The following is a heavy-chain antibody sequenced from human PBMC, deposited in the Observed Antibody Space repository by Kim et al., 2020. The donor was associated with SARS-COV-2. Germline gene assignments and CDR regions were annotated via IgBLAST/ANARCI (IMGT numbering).Heavy chain of an antibody. D-gene: IGHD3-10*01. Sequence: GGSLRLSCAASGLSFDDSAMNWVRQAPGKGLEWVAVISYDGCNKEYADSVKGRFSISRDNSKSTLSLQMNSLRVEDTAVYYCARGNYYESVSLSDYYNGMDVWGQGTTVTVSS. CDR2: ISYDGCNK. J-gene: IGHJ6*02. CDR3: ARGNYYESVSLSDYYNGMDV. CDR1: GLSFDDSA. V-gene: IGHV3-30-3*01.